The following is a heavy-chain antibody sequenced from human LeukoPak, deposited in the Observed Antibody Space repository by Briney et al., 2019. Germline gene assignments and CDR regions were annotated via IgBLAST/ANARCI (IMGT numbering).Heavy chain of an antibody. Sequence: ASVKVSCKASGYTFTSYYVHWVRQAPGQGLEWMGIINPSGGSTSYAQKFQGRVTMTRDTSTSTVYMELSSLRSEDTAVYYCARDLGGPYDSSGYYQDYWGQGTLVTVSS. CDR2: INPSGGST. D-gene: IGHD3-22*01. J-gene: IGHJ4*02. V-gene: IGHV1-46*01. CDR1: GYTFTSYY. CDR3: ARDLGGPYDSSGYYQDY.